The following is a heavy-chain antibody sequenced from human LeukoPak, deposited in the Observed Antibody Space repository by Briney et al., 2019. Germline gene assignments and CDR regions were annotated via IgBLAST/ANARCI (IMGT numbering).Heavy chain of an antibody. D-gene: IGHD3-22*01. CDR3: ARILGVVVITTWWFDP. J-gene: IGHJ5*02. Sequence: GGSLRLSCAASGFTFSSYNMNWVRQAPGKGLEWVSSITSDSSYVFYADSVKGRFTISRDNAENSLFLQMNSLRAEDTAVYYCARILGVVVITTWWFDPWGQGTLVTVSS. V-gene: IGHV3-21*01. CDR2: ITSDSSYV. CDR1: GFTFSSYN.